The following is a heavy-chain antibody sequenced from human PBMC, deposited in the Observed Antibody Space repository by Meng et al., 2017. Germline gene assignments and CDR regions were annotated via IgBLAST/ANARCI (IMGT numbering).Heavy chain of an antibody. CDR3: ARGVVYAISYFDY. CDR1: GDSVASTSAA. CDR2: TYYRSKWYN. D-gene: IGHD2-8*02. V-gene: IGHV6-1*01. J-gene: IGHJ4*02. Sequence: VHLKQSVPGLVKPSRTPSPACSISGDSVASTSAAWNWIRHSPSRGLEWLGRTYYRSKWYNDYAVSVKSRITINPDTSKNQFSLQLNSVTPEDTAVYYCARGVVYAISYFDYWGQGTLVTVSS.